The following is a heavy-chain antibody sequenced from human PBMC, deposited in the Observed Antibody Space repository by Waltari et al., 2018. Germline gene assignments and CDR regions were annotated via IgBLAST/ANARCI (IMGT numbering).Heavy chain of an antibody. J-gene: IGHJ6*03. CDR1: GGPFGGYG. CDR2: IIPMVGNP. Sequence: VQLVQSGAEVRTPGSSVKVSCKASGGPFGGYGISWVRLVPGQGLEWMGVIIPMVGNPDYSPKFQDRLTITADESTSTVYMELSSLTSEDTAVYYCATHKLGVSQHYYHMDVWGKGTPVTISS. D-gene: IGHD7-27*01. V-gene: IGHV1-69*12. CDR3: ATHKLGVSQHYYHMDV.